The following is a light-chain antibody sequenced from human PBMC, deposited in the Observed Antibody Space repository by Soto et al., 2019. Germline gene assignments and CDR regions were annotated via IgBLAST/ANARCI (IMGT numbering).Light chain of an antibody. CDR2: DAS. CDR3: QQYANLPLT. CDR1: QDISNY. Sequence: DIQMTQSPSSLSASVGDRVTITCQASQDISNYLNWYQHKPGKAPKLLIYDASNLETGVPSRFSGSGSGTDFTFTISSLQPEDIAIYFCQQYANLPLTFGGGTKVESK. V-gene: IGKV1-33*01. J-gene: IGKJ4*01.